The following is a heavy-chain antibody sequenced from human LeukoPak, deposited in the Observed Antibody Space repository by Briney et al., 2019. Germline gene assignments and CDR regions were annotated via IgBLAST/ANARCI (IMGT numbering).Heavy chain of an antibody. CDR1: GGSISSGDYY. CDR3: ARVAYYYDSSGYYNAFDI. J-gene: IGHJ3*02. Sequence: SETLSLTCTVSGGSISSGDYYWSWIRQPPGKVLEWIGYIYYSGSTYYNPSLKSRVTIPVDTSKNQFSLKLSSVTAADTAVYYCARVAYYYDSSGYYNAFDIWGQGTMVSVSS. CDR2: IYYSGST. V-gene: IGHV4-30-4*01. D-gene: IGHD3-22*01.